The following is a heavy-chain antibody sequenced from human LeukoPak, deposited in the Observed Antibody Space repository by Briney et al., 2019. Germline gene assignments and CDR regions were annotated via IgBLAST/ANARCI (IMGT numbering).Heavy chain of an antibody. J-gene: IGHJ4*01. CDR3: TRDDFSGSYCD. CDR1: GFIFSNNW. CDR2: IKGDGSET. V-gene: IGHV3-7*01. Sequence: GGSLRLSCAASGFIFSNNWMSWVRQAPGKGVEGVANIKGDGSETYCVASVKGRFTISRDNTRNSLYLQMNSLRADDTATCYCTRDDFSGSYCDWGHGTLVTVSS. D-gene: IGHD1-26*01.